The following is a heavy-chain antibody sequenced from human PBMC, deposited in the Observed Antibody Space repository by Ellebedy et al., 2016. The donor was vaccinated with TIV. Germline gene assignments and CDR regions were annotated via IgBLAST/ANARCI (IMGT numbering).Heavy chain of an antibody. J-gene: IGHJ4*02. V-gene: IGHV3-30*03. CDR1: GFTLSSSD. D-gene: IGHD3-10*01. Sequence: PGGSLRLSCVVTGFTLSSSDMHWVRQTPGKGLEWLSHDAVAGYRKYYADSVKGRFSTSRDISKDTLFLQMDSLRVEDTAVYFCTRGPTHGAFDYWGQGTLVTVSS. CDR3: TRGPTHGAFDY. CDR2: DAVAGYRK.